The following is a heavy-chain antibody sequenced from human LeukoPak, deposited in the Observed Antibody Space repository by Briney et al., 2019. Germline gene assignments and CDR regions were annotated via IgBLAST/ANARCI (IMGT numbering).Heavy chain of an antibody. CDR2: ISSSNI. CDR1: GFSFSDYS. CDR3: ARDFDFAFDY. J-gene: IGHJ4*02. Sequence: GGSLRLSCAASGFSFSDYSMNWVRQAPGKGLEWVSYISSSNIYYADSVKGRFTISRDSAKNSLYLQMNSLRAEDTAVYYCARDFDFAFDYWGQGTLVTVSS. V-gene: IGHV3-48*01.